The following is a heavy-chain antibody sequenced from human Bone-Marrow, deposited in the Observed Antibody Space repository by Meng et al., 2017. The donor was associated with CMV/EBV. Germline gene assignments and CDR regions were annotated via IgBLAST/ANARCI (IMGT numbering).Heavy chain of an antibody. CDR2: VALGGTDT. Sequence: AASGFTFSSFAIHWVRQAQGKGLEWVAVVALGGTDTYYADSVKGRFTISSDKSKNTVYLQMNSLTAEDTAVYYCAKEGRTGSFLDYWGQGTLVTVSS. D-gene: IGHD1-26*01. CDR3: AKEGRTGSFLDY. CDR1: GFTFSSFA. J-gene: IGHJ4*02. V-gene: IGHV3-30-3*01.